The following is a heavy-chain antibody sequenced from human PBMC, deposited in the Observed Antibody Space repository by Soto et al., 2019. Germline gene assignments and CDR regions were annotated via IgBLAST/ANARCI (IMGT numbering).Heavy chain of an antibody. CDR1: GFTFRTAW. CDR3: TVPDDYDDY. V-gene: IGHV3-15*05. D-gene: IGHD3-16*01. Sequence: VGSLRLSCAGSGFTFRTAWISWVLQAPGNGLEWIVRIKSKTNDGTIDYAAPVKGRFAISRDDSKNTLYLQMSSMKTEDTDVYYCTVPDDYDDYWGQGTLVTVSS. CDR2: IKSKTNDGTI. J-gene: IGHJ4*02.